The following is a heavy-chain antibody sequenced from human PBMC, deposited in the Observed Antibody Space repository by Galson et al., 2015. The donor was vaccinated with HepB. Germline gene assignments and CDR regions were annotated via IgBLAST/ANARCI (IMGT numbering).Heavy chain of an antibody. CDR2: ITSSDSTR. CDR1: GFRFSDYN. V-gene: IGHV3-11*01. Sequence: SLRLSCAASGFRFSDYNMNWIRQAPGKGLEWVSYITSSDSTRYYADSVKGRFTIPRDNAKNSLYLQMNSLRAEDTAVYYCARERVVIPPTGMDVWGQGTTVTVSS. J-gene: IGHJ6*02. CDR3: ARERVVIPPTGMDV. D-gene: IGHD3-3*01.